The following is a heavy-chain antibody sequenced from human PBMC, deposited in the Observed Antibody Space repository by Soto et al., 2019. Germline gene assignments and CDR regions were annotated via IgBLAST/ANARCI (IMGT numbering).Heavy chain of an antibody. J-gene: IGHJ2*01. CDR3: ARESEDIVLEQRYRYFDL. CDR2: IISIFGTA. Sequence: QVQLVQSGAEVKKPGSSVKVSCKASGGTFSSYAISWVRQAPGQGLEGMGRIISIFGTANYAQKFQGRVTITADESTSTAYMELSSLRSEDTAVYYCARESEDIVLEQRYRYFDLWGRGTLVTVSS. CDR1: GGTFSSYA. D-gene: IGHD2-8*02. V-gene: IGHV1-69*01.